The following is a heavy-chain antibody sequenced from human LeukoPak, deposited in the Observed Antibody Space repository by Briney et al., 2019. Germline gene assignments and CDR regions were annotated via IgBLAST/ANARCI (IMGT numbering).Heavy chain of an antibody. CDR3: ARRGYSYVGGAFDI. Sequence: SETLSLTCTVSGGSMSSSSYYRGWIRQPPGKGLEWIGSIYYSGSTYYNPSLKSRVTISVDTSKNQFSLKLSSATAADTAVYYCARRGYSYVGGAFDIWGQGTMVTVSS. V-gene: IGHV4-39*01. CDR2: IYYSGST. CDR1: GGSMSSSSYY. J-gene: IGHJ3*02. D-gene: IGHD5-18*01.